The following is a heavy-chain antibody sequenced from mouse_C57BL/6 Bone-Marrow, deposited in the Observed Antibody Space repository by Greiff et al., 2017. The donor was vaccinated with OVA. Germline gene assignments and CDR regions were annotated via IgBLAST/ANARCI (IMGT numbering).Heavy chain of an antibody. J-gene: IGHJ3*01. V-gene: IGHV1-50*01. CDR2: IDPSDSYT. Sequence: QVQLQQPGAELVKPGASVKLSCKASGYTFTSYWMQWVKQRPGQGLEWIGEIDPSDSYTNYHQKFKGKATLTVDTTSSTAYMQLNSLTSEDSAVYYGAGAGFAYWGQGTLVTVSA. CDR1: GYTFTSYW. CDR3: AGAGFAY.